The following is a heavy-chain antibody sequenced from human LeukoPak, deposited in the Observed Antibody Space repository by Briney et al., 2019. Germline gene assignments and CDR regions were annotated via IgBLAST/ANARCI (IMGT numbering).Heavy chain of an antibody. J-gene: IGHJ3*02. CDR1: GASINSNNYY. CDR3: ARGYLERITMVRGVIITPDAFDI. V-gene: IGHV4-39*07. D-gene: IGHD3-10*01. Sequence: SDTLSLTCTVSGASINSNNYYWGWIRQPPGKGLEWIGNIYYSGSTNYNPSLKSRVTISVDTSKNQFSLKLSSVTAADTAVYYCARGYLERITMVRGVIITPDAFDIWGQGTMVTVSS. CDR2: IYYSGST.